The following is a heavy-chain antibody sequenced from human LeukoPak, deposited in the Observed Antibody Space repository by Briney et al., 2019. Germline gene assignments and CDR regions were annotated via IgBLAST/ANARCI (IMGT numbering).Heavy chain of an antibody. J-gene: IGHJ3*02. D-gene: IGHD3/OR15-3a*01. CDR2: IYYSGST. CDR1: GGSISSYY. CDR3: AKHWTADGSAFDI. V-gene: IGHV4-59*01. Sequence: PSETLSLTCTVSGGSISSYYWSWIRQPPGKGLGWIGYIYYSGSTNYNPSLKSRVTISVDTSKREFSLKLSSVTAADTAVYYCAKHWTADGSAFDIWGQGTMVTVSS.